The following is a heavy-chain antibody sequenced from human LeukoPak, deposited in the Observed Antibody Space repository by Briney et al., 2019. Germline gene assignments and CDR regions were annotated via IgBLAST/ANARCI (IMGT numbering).Heavy chain of an antibody. V-gene: IGHV4-30-4*01. CDR1: GGSISSGDYY. D-gene: IGHD5-18*01. CDR3: ARGGRGYSYGYTFDY. CDR2: IYYSGST. J-gene: IGHJ4*02. Sequence: SQTLSLTCTVSGGSISSGDYYWSWIRQPPGKGLEWIGYIYYSGSTYYNPSLKSRVTISVDTSKNQFSLKLSSVTAADTAVYYCARGGRGYSYGYTFDYWGQGTLVTVSS.